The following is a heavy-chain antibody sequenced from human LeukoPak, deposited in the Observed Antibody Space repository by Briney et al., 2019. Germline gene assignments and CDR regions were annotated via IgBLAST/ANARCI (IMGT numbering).Heavy chain of an antibody. V-gene: IGHV4-31*03. D-gene: IGHD6-13*01. CDR1: GGSISSGGYY. CDR3: AREGVSGAFDI. J-gene: IGHJ3*02. Sequence: SETLSLTCTVSGGSISSGGYYWSWIRQHPGKGLEWIGYIYYSGSTYYNPSLKSRVTISVDTSKNQFSLKLSSVTAADTAVYYCAREGVSGAFDIWGQGTMVTVSS. CDR2: IYYSGST.